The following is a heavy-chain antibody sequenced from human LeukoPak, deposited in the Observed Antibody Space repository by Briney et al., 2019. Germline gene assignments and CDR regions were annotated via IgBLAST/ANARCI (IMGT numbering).Heavy chain of an antibody. V-gene: IGHV3-33*01. D-gene: IGHD1-14*01. CDR2: IWYDGSNK. CDR1: GFTFSSYG. J-gene: IGHJ4*02. Sequence: GRSLRLSCAASGFTFSSYGMHWVRQAPGKGLEGVAVIWYDGSNKYYADSVKGRFTISRDNSKNTLYLQMNSLRAEDTAVYYCARDEGTGPFDYWGQGTLVTVSS. CDR3: ARDEGTGPFDY.